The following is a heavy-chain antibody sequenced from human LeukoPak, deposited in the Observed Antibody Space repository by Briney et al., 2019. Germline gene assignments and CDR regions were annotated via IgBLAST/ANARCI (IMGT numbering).Heavy chain of an antibody. CDR3: ASPGDSIRRAAASNAFDI. V-gene: IGHV1-46*01. CDR2: INPSGGST. J-gene: IGHJ3*02. D-gene: IGHD3-22*01. CDR1: GYTFTSYY. Sequence: ASVKVSCKASGYTFTSYYMYWVRQAPGQGLEWMGIINPSGGSTSYAQKFQGRVTMTRDTSTSTVYMELSSLISEDTAVYYCASPGDSIRRAAASNAFDIWGQGTMVTVSS.